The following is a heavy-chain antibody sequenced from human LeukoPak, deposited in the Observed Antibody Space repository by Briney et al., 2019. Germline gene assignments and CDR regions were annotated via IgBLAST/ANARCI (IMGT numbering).Heavy chain of an antibody. J-gene: IGHJ6*02. D-gene: IGHD1-26*01. Sequence: PGGSLRLSCAASGFTFSSYEMNWVRQAPGKGLEWVSYISSSGSTIYYEDSVKGRFTISRDNAKNSLYLQMNSLRDEDTAVYYCARDLGSGSNYRYYYGMDVWGQGTTVTVSS. V-gene: IGHV3-48*03. CDR1: GFTFSSYE. CDR2: ISSSGSTI. CDR3: ARDLGSGSNYRYYYGMDV.